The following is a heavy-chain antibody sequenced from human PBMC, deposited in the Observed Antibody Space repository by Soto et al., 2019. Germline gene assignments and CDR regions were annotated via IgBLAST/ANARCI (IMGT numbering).Heavy chain of an antibody. J-gene: IGHJ5*02. CDR2: ITGSGSQI. D-gene: IGHD2-21*01. CDR1: GFTICTYA. Sequence: GGSLRLSCAASGFTICTYAMTWVRHAPGKGMECVSGITGSGSQIYYADSVKGLFTISKDNSKNTLYLQMSSLREEDTALYYCAKDAVYRDGLWLMDSWGQGTLVTVSS. V-gene: IGHV3-23*01. CDR3: AKDAVYRDGLWLMDS.